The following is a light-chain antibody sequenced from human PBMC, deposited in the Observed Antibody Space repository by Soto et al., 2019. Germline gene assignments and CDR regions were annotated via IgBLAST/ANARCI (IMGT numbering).Light chain of an antibody. CDR1: QSVSSN. J-gene: IGKJ5*01. Sequence: EIVMTQSPATLSVSPGERATLSCRASQSVSSNLAWYQHKPGQAPRLLIYGASTRATGIPARFSGSGSGTEFTLTINSLQSEDFAVYYCQQRSNWPITFGQGTRLEIK. CDR2: GAS. V-gene: IGKV3-15*01. CDR3: QQRSNWPIT.